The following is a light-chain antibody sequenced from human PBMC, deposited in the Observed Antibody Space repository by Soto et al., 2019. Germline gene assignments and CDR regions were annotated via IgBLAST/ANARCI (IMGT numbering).Light chain of an antibody. J-gene: IGKJ5*01. V-gene: IGKV3-15*01. CDR2: GAS. Sequence: EIVMTPPPDTFSVSPGERATLSCRASQSISSHLAWYQQKPGQTPRLLIYGASTRATGLPPRFSGSGSGTEFTLTISSLQSEDFAVYYCQQYHEWPITFGQGTRLEIK. CDR1: QSISSH. CDR3: QQYHEWPIT.